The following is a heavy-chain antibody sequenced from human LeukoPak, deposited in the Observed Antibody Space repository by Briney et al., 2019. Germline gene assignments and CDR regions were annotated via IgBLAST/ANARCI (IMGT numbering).Heavy chain of an antibody. CDR3: ARLRNWNYFYNY. CDR2: IYYSGST. Sequence: PSETLSLTXAVYGGSFSGYYWSWIRQPPGKGLEWIGTIYYSGSTFYNPSLKSRVTISVDTSKNHFSLKLSSVTAADTAVYYCARLRNWNYFYNYWGQRTLVTVSS. CDR1: GGSFSGYY. V-gene: IGHV4-34*01. D-gene: IGHD1-7*01. J-gene: IGHJ4*02.